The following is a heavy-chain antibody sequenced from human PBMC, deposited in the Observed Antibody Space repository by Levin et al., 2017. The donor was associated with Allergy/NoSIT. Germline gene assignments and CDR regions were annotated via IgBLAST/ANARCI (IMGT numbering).Heavy chain of an antibody. J-gene: IGHJ4*02. V-gene: IGHV4-34*01. CDR2: ITHSGNT. CDR3: ATIYGDYSDFDY. D-gene: IGHD4-17*01. Sequence: PGGSLRLSCAVYGGSFSSYYWSWIRQPPGKGLEWIGEITHSGNTHYNPSLKSRVTISVDTSRNQFSLRLTSVTAADTAVYYCATIYGDYSDFDYWGQGTLVTVSS. CDR1: GGSFSSYY.